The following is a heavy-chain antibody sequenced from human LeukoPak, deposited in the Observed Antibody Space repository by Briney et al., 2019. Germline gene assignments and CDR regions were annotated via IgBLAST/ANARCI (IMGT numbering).Heavy chain of an antibody. Sequence: PGGSLRLSCAASGFGFSLYAMNWVRQAPGKGLEWVSTIIETGASPYYADSVRGRFTVSRDSSKNMFYLQMNSLRAEDTAIYYCARRGAGSGGLDYWGQGTLVTVSS. CDR2: IIETGASP. V-gene: IGHV3-23*01. J-gene: IGHJ4*02. CDR1: GFGFSLYA. CDR3: ARRGAGSGGLDY. D-gene: IGHD6-19*01.